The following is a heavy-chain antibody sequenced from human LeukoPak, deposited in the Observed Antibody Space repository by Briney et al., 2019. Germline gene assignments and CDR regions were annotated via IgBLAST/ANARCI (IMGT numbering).Heavy chain of an antibody. J-gene: IGHJ4*02. D-gene: IGHD1-26*01. Sequence: GASVKVSCKASGYTFTSYGISWVRQAPGQGLEWMGWISAYNGNTNYAQKLQGRVTMTTDTSTSTAYMELRSLRSDDTAVYYCARDLRRIVGATFSHGNSGYWGQGTLVTVSS. CDR2: ISAYNGNT. CDR1: GYTFTSYG. CDR3: ARDLRRIVGATFSHGNSGY. V-gene: IGHV1-18*01.